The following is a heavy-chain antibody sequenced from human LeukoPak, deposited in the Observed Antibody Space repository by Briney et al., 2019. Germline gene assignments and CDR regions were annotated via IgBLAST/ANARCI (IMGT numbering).Heavy chain of an antibody. Sequence: GASVKVSCKASGYNFTNYGISWVRQAPGQGLEWMGWISAYNGDTNYAEKLQGRVTMTTDTSTSTAYMELRSLRSDDAAVYFCARCSSYCSSTSCLTYFHYYYMDVWATGTTVTVSS. V-gene: IGHV1-18*01. D-gene: IGHD2-2*01. CDR1: GYNFTNYG. J-gene: IGHJ6*03. CDR2: ISAYNGDT. CDR3: ARCSSYCSSTSCLTYFHYYYMDV.